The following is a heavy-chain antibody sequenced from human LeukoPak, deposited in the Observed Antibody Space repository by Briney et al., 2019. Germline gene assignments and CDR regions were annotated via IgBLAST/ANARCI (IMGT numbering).Heavy chain of an antibody. V-gene: IGHV3-23*01. CDR2: ISGTGGTT. CDR1: GFTFSNYA. Sequence: PGGSLRLSCAASGFTFSNYAMTWVRQVPGKGLEWVSGISGTGGTTNYADSVKGRFTISRDNSKNTLYLQMSSLRAEDMAVYYCAKTLTTVTILDAFDIWGQGTMVTVSS. D-gene: IGHD4-17*01. CDR3: AKTLTTVTILDAFDI. J-gene: IGHJ3*02.